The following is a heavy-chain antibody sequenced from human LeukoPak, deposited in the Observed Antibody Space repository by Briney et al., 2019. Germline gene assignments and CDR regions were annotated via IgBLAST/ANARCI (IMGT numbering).Heavy chain of an antibody. CDR3: ARALLPYYYDSSGFGDAFDI. CDR1: GGSISSYY. D-gene: IGHD3-22*01. V-gene: IGHV4-59*08. J-gene: IGHJ3*02. CDR2: IYYSGRT. Sequence: SEILSLTCTVSGGSISSYYWSWIRQPPGKGLEWIGYIYYSGRTRYNPSLKSRVTISVDASKNQFSLKLSSVTAADTAVYYCARALLPYYYDSSGFGDAFDIWGQGTMVTVSS.